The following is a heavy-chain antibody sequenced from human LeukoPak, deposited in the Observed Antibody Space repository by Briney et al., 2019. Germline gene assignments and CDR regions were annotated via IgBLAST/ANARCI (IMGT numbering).Heavy chain of an antibody. V-gene: IGHV1-2*02. D-gene: IGHD3-10*01. CDR1: GYTFTAYS. Sequence: ASVKVSCKASGYTFTAYSMHWVRQAPGQGLEWMGWINPNSGGTNYAQKFQGRVTMTRDTSITTAYMELSRLRSDDTAVYYCARDPRITMVRGVIPGPSSFDAPWGQGTLVTVSS. CDR2: INPNSGGT. CDR3: ARDPRITMVRGVIPGPSSFDAP. J-gene: IGHJ5*02.